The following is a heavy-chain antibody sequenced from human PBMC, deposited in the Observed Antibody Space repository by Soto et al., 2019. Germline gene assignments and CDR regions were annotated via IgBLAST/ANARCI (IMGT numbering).Heavy chain of an antibody. CDR2: IIPIFGTA. Sequence: ASVKVSCKASGGTFSSYAISWVRQAPGQGLEWMGGIIPIFGTANYAQKFQGRVTITADESTSTAYMELSSLRSEDTAVYYCARGQLWSPREYHYYYGMDVWGQGTTVTVSS. J-gene: IGHJ6*02. CDR1: GGTFSSYA. V-gene: IGHV1-69*13. CDR3: ARGQLWSPREYHYYYGMDV. D-gene: IGHD5-18*01.